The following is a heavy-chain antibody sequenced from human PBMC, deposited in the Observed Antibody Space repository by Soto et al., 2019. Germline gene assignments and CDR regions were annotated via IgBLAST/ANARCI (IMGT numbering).Heavy chain of an antibody. J-gene: IGHJ4*02. V-gene: IGHV3-11*05. CDR3: ARDHQRYSGYDYVDY. Sequence: QVQLVESGGGLVKPGGSLRLSCAPSGFTFSDYYMSWIRQAPGKGLEWVSYISSSSSYTNYADSVKGRFTISRDNAKNSLYLQMNSLRAEDTAVYYCARDHQRYSGYDYVDYWGQGTLVTVSS. CDR2: ISSSSSYT. CDR1: GFTFSDYY. D-gene: IGHD5-12*01.